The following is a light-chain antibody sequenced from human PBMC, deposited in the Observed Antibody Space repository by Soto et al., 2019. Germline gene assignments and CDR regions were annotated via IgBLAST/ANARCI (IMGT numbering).Light chain of an antibody. CDR2: NNN. J-gene: IGLJ3*02. CDR1: SSNIGSNF. CDR3: AAWDDSLNGWV. V-gene: IGLV1-47*02. Sequence: QPVLTQPSSASGTPGQRVTISCSGRSSNIGSNFVYWYQQLPGTAPKVLIYNNNQRPSGVPDRFSGSKSGTSASLAISGLRSENEADYYCAAWDDSLNGWVFGGGTKLTVL.